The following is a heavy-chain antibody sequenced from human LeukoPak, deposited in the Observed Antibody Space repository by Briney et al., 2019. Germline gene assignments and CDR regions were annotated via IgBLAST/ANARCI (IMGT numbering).Heavy chain of an antibody. V-gene: IGHV3-11*01. Sequence: GGSLRLSCAASGFTFSDYYMSWIRQAPGKGLEWVSYISSSGSTIYYADSVKGRFTISRDNAKNSLYLQMNSLRAEDTAVYYCARSPLSGGQQLVTLPFDYWGQGTLVTVSS. D-gene: IGHD6-13*01. J-gene: IGHJ4*02. CDR1: GFTFSDYY. CDR3: ARSPLSGGQQLVTLPFDY. CDR2: ISSSGSTI.